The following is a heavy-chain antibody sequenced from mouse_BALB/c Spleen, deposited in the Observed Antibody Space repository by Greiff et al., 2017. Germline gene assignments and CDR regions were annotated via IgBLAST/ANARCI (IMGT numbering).Heavy chain of an antibody. CDR2: IRNKANGYTT. V-gene: IGHV7-3*02. J-gene: IGHJ4*01. Sequence: EVKLVESGGGLVQPGGSLRLSCATSGFTFTDYYMSWVRQPPGKALEWLGFIRNKANGYTTEYSASVKGRFTISRDNSQSILYLQMNTLRAEDSATYYCARGITTDYYAMDYWGQGTSVTVSS. CDR1: GFTFTDYY. D-gene: IGHD1-1*01. CDR3: ARGITTDYYAMDY.